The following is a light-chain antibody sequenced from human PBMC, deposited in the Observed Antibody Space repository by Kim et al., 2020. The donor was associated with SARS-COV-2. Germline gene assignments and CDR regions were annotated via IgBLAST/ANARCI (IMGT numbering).Light chain of an antibody. CDR1: NPNIGSHY. V-gene: IGLV1-47*01. CDR3: AAWDDSLSGVF. J-gene: IGLJ2*01. CDR2: SNN. Sequence: QAVVTQPPSASGTPGQRVTISCSGSNPNIGSHYVYWYQQLPGTAPKLLIYSNNQRPSGVPDRFSGSKSGTSASLAISGLRSEDESDYYCAAWDDSLSGVFFGGGTQLTVL.